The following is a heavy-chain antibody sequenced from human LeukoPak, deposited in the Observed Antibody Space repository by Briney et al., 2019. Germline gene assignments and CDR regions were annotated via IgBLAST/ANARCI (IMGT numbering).Heavy chain of an antibody. CDR3: ARVTYYFDTSGYYPGYYFDY. CDR2: ISSSDGTI. D-gene: IGHD3-22*01. Sequence: GGSLRLSCAASGFTFSRYWMTWVRQAPGKGLEWVSYISSSDGTIYYADSVKGRFTISRDNAKNSLYLQMTSLTAEDTAVYYCARVTYYFDTSGYYPGYYFDYWGQGTLVTVSS. J-gene: IGHJ4*02. CDR1: GFTFSRYW. V-gene: IGHV3-48*04.